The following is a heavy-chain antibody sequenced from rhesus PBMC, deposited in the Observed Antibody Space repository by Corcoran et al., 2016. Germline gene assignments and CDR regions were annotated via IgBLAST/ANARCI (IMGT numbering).Heavy chain of an antibody. CDR3: AKSLPLAAAGPFDY. CDR1: GGSISSDFYY. Sequence: QVQLQESGPGLVKPSDTLSLTCALTGGSISSDFYYWSWHRQPPGKGLEWIRYITYSGGANYNPSLKSRVTISRDTSKNQFSMNLNSVTAADTAVYYCAKSLPLAAAGPFDYWGQGVLVTVSS. J-gene: IGHJ4*01. D-gene: IGHD6S26*01. CDR2: ITYSGGA. V-gene: IGHV4-122*02.